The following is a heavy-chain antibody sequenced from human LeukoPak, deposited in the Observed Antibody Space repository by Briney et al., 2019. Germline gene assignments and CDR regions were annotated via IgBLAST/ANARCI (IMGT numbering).Heavy chain of an antibody. Sequence: GGSLRLSCAASGFTFSSYSMNWVRQAPGQGLEWVSSISSSSSYISYADSVKSRFTISRDNAKTSLYLQMNSLRAEDTAVYYCARDRQWLSGNTYFDYWGQGTLVTVSS. CDR1: GFTFSSYS. CDR3: ARDRQWLSGNTYFDY. V-gene: IGHV3-21*01. CDR2: ISSSSSYI. D-gene: IGHD6-19*01. J-gene: IGHJ4*02.